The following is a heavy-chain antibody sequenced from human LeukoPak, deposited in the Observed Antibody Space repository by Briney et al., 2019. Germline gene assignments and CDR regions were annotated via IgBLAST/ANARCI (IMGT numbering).Heavy chain of an antibody. CDR2: LSGSGGST. CDR1: GFTFSSYA. Sequence: PGGSLRLSCAPPGFTFSSYAMSRVRQAPGKRLHWVSALSGSGGSTYYADSVKGRFTISRDNSKNTLYLQMNSLRAEDAAVYYCAREESAYDILTGNSDYWGQGTLVTVSS. V-gene: IGHV3-23*01. D-gene: IGHD3-9*01. J-gene: IGHJ4*02. CDR3: AREESAYDILTGNSDY.